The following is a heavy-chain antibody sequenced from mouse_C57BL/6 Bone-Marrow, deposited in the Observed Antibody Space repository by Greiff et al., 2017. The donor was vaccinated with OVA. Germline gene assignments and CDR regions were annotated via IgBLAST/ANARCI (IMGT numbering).Heavy chain of an antibody. Sequence: QVQLQQSGPGLVQPSQSLSITCTVSGFSLTSYGVHWVRQSPGKGLEWLGVIWRGGSTDYNAAFMSRLSITTDNSKSRVFFKMNSLQADDTAIYDCAKNEEGQRRLQGFAYWGQGTLVTVSA. V-gene: IGHV2-5*01. CDR1: GFSLTSYG. J-gene: IGHJ3*01. CDR3: AKNEEGQRRLQGFAY. CDR2: IWRGGST. D-gene: IGHD3-2*02.